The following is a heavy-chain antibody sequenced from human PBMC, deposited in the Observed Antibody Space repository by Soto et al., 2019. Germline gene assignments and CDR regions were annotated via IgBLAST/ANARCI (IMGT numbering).Heavy chain of an antibody. J-gene: IGHJ5*02. V-gene: IGHV1-18*01. CDR2: ISAYNGNT. Sequence: ASVKVSCKASGYTFTSYGISWVRQAPGQGLEWMGWISAYNGNTNYAQKLQGRVTMTTDTSTSTAYMELRSLRSDDTAVYYCAREGDGLYGSGSSELRGNWFDPWGQGTLVTVSS. CDR3: AREGDGLYGSGSSELRGNWFDP. D-gene: IGHD3-10*01. CDR1: GYTFTSYG.